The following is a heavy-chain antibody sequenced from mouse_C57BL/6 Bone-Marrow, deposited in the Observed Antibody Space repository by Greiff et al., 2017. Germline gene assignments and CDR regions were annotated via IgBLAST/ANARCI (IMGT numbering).Heavy chain of an antibody. CDR2: IDPDDGET. CDR1: GFNIKDYY. D-gene: IGHD2-13*01. Sequence: EVQLQQSGAELVKPGASVKLSCTASGFNIKDYYIHWVKQRTEQGLEWIGRIDPDDGETKYAPKFQDKATITADTSSNTAYLQLSSLTSEDTAVYYGTRSLIDYCSAYWGQGTTLTVSA. V-gene: IGHV14-2*01. J-gene: IGHJ2*01. CDR3: TRSLIDYCSAY.